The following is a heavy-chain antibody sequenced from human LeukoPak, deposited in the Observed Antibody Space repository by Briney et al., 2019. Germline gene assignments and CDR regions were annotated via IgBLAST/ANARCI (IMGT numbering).Heavy chain of an antibody. V-gene: IGHV4-39*07. Sequence: SETLSLTCTVSGGSISTSNYYWDWIRQPPGKGLEWIGSIYYSGSTYYNPSLKSRVTISIDMSKNHFSLRLSSVTAADTAVYYCARDRYYYDSSGLRAFDIWGQGTMVTVSS. CDR1: GGSISTSNYY. J-gene: IGHJ3*02. CDR3: ARDRYYYDSSGLRAFDI. CDR2: IYYSGST. D-gene: IGHD3-22*01.